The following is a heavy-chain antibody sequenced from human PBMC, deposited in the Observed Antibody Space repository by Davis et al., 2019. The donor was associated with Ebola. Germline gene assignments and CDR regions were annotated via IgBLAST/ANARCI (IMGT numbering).Heavy chain of an antibody. CDR1: GYTFTNYA. J-gene: IGHJ3*02. CDR3: ARSTMTQDAFDI. V-gene: IGHV7-4-1*02. D-gene: IGHD3-22*01. CDR2: INTNTGNP. Sequence: ASVKVSCKASGYTFTNYAINWVRQAPGQGLEWMGWINTNTGNPMYAQAFTGRFLFSLDASINTPYLQISSLKAEDTAVYYCARSTMTQDAFDIWGQGTMVTVSS.